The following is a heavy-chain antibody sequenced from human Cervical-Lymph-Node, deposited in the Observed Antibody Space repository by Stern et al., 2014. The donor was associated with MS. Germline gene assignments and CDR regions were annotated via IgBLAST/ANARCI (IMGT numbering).Heavy chain of an antibody. Sequence: QLVQSGAEVKKPGSSVKVSCKSSGGTFNNYAISWVRQAPGQGLEWMGGIIPIFGIPNYAQKFQGRFTITADASPSTAYLDLDSRRSDDTAMYYCASAKDSGSYSACWGQGTLVTVSS. D-gene: IGHD1-26*01. V-gene: IGHV1-69*01. CDR3: ASAKDSGSYSAC. J-gene: IGHJ4*02. CDR1: GGTFNNYA. CDR2: IIPIFGIP.